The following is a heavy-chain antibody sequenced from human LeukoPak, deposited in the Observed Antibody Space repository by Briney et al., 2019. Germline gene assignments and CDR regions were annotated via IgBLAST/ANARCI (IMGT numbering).Heavy chain of an antibody. CDR3: ARASNDCSSTSCPFDY. CDR2: INHLGST. J-gene: IGHJ4*02. V-gene: IGHV4-34*01. CDR1: GGSFSGYY. Sequence: SETLSLTCAVYGGSFSGYYWSWIRQPPGKGLEWIGEINHLGSTTYNPSFESRVTISVDTSKNKFSLKLSSVTAAVTAVYYCARASNDCSSTSCPFDYWGQGTLVTVSS. D-gene: IGHD2-2*01.